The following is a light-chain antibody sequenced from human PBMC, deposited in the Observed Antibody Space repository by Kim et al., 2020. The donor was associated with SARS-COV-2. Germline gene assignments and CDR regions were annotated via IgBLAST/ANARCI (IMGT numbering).Light chain of an antibody. V-gene: IGLV2-14*04. Sequence: QSITIACTGTSRDGGGYNYGAWYQQHPGKAPKLMIYDVSKRPSGVSNRFSGSKSGNTASLTISGLQAEDEADYYCSSYTSSSTWVFGGGTKLTVL. CDR2: DVS. J-gene: IGLJ3*02. CDR3: SSYTSSSTWV. CDR1: SRDGGGYNY.